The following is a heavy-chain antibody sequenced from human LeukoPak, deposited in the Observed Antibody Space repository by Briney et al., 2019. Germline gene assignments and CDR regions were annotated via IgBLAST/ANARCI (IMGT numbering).Heavy chain of an antibody. CDR3: ARGKGATFFDY. V-gene: IGHV4-59*01. CDR2: IYYSGST. D-gene: IGHD1-26*01. CDR1: GGSISSYY. J-gene: IGHJ4*02. Sequence: SETLSLTCTVSGGSISSYYWSWTRQPPGKGLEWIGYIYYSGSTNYNPSPKSRVTISVDTSKNQFSLKLSSVTAADTAVYYCARGKGATFFDYWGQGTLVTVSS.